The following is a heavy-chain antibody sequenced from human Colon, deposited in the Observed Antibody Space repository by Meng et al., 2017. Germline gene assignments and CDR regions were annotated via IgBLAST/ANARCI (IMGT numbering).Heavy chain of an antibody. J-gene: IGHJ5*02. V-gene: IGHV4-34*01. CDR2: IDHFGIS. CDR3: ATGLRHGDWFDP. CDR1: GGSFSGFY. Sequence: VKVHTGGAGRLKPSETLALPFAVPGGSFSGFYWSWIRQPPGKGLEWIGEIDHFGISNYNSSLKGRLTMSVDTSKKQISLTLTSVTAADTAVYYCATGLRHGDWFDPWGPGTLVTVSS. D-gene: IGHD4-17*01.